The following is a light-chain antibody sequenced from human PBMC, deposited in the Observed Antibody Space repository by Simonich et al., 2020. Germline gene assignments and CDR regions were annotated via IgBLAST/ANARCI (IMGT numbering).Light chain of an antibody. CDR1: QSVLYSSNKKKY. J-gene: IGKJ3*01. CDR2: CES. V-gene: IGKV4-1*01. Sequence: DIVMTQSPDSLAVSLGERDTINCKSSQSVLYSSNKKKYLAWYKKKPGQPPKLLIYCESTRESGVPDRFSGSGSGTDFTLTISSLQPEDFATYYCQQYNSYPFTFGPGTKVDIK. CDR3: QQYNSYPFT.